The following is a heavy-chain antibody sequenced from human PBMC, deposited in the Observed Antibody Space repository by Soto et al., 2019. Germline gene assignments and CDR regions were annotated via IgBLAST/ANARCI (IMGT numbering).Heavy chain of an antibody. Sequence: GGSLRLSCAASGFTFRSFGMHWVRQAPGKGLEWVALISYDGSDEYYADSVKGRFTVSRDNSKNTLYLQMNSLQVEDTAIYYCARENYGGAFDYWGQGTLVTVSS. CDR1: GFTFRSFG. CDR2: ISYDGSDE. CDR3: ARENYGGAFDY. D-gene: IGHD4-17*01. V-gene: IGHV3-30*03. J-gene: IGHJ4*02.